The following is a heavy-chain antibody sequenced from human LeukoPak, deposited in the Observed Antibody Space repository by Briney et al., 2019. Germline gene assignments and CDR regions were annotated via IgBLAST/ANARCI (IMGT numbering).Heavy chain of an antibody. CDR2: ISSSGSTI. CDR1: GFTFSDYY. D-gene: IGHD2-2*02. CDR3: ARDYSCSSTSCYTARSDAFDI. J-gene: IGHJ3*02. V-gene: IGHV3-11*04. Sequence: GGSLRLSCAASGFTFSDYYMSWVRQAPGKGLEWVSYISSSGSTIYYADSVKGRFTISRDNAKNSLYLQMNSLRAEDTAIYYYARDYSCSSTSCYTARSDAFDIWGQGTMVTVSS.